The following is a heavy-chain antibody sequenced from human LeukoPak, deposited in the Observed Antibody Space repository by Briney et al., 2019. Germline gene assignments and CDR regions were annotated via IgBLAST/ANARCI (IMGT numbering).Heavy chain of an antibody. V-gene: IGHV3-21*01. CDR2: ISSSSGYI. CDR3: ARERSYYYGSGSAGYFDY. Sequence: GGSLRLSCAASGFTFSSYSMNWVRPAPGTGLEWVSSISSSSGYIYYADSVKGRFTISRDNAKNSLYLQMNSLRAEDTAVYYCARERSYYYGSGSAGYFDYWGQGTLVTVSS. CDR1: GFTFSSYS. D-gene: IGHD3-10*01. J-gene: IGHJ4*02.